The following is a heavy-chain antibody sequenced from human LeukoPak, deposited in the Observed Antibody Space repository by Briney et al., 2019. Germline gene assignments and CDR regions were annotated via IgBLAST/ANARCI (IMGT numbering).Heavy chain of an antibody. V-gene: IGHV4-59*01. Sequence: SQTMSLTWTVSGASISSYYWSWIRQPPGKGLEWIGYIYYSGSTNYNPSLKSRVTISVDTSKNQFSLKLSSVSAPDTAVYICARDLGGWSSSNWFDPSSQGTLVTVSS. CDR1: GASISSYY. J-gene: IGHJ5*01. D-gene: IGHD6-19*01. CDR3: ARDLGGWSSSNWFDP. CDR2: IYYSGST.